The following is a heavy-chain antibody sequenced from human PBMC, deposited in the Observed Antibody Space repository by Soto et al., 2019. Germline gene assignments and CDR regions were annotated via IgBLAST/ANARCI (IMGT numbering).Heavy chain of an antibody. D-gene: IGHD2-15*01. J-gene: IGHJ5*02. V-gene: IGHV4-30-4*01. CDR3: ASERPGGARLDP. CDR1: GGSISSGDYY. Sequence: QVQLQESGPGLVKPSQTLSLTCTVSGGSISSGDYYWSWIRQPPEKGLEWIGYIYHSGSTYYNPSLKSRVTISVDTSKNQFSLKLSAVTAADTAVYYCASERPGGARLDPWGQGTLVTVSS. CDR2: IYHSGST.